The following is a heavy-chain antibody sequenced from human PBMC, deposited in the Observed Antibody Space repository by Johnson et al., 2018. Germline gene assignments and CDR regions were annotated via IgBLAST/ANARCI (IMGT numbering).Heavy chain of an antibody. J-gene: IGHJ6*02. CDR1: GGTFSSYT. D-gene: IGHD3-3*01. CDR3: ARSEFLEGLSSPKSYYGMDV. V-gene: IGHV1-69*02. CDR2: IIPILGIA. Sequence: QVQLVQSGAEVKKPGSSVKVSCKASGGTFSSYTISWVRQAPGQGLEWMGRIIPILGIANYAQKFQGRVTIPADESTSTAYMELSSLRSEDTAGDYCARSEFLEGLSSPKSYYGMDVGGQGTTVTGSS.